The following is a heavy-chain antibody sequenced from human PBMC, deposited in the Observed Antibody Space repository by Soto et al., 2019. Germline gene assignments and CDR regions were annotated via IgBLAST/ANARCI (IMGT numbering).Heavy chain of an antibody. V-gene: IGHV3-49*04. Sequence: LRVSCTAFGFSFGVYALDLVRQVPGKVLGGVGFIRTKPYGATTEDAASVKGSFTIARDDSKSIIYLQMNSLKTEDTAVYYCTREGSDGSGWYGVIHYYGMDVWGQGTTVTVSS. CDR1: GFSFGVYA. J-gene: IGHJ6*02. CDR3: TREGSDGSGWYGVIHYYGMDV. D-gene: IGHD6-19*01. CDR2: IRTKPYGATT.